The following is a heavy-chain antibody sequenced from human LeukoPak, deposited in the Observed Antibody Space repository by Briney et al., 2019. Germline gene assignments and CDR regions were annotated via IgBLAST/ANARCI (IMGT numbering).Heavy chain of an antibody. CDR3: ARARVWSIDY. CDR2: ISYDDGNT. CDR1: RFTFNSYA. J-gene: IGHJ4*02. D-gene: IGHD3-10*01. Sequence: GGSLRLSCAASRFTFNSYAMSWVRQAPGKGLEWVAVISYDDGNTYYAGSVKGRFTISRDNSKDTLYLQMNSLRAEDTAVYYCARARVWSIDYWGQGTLVTVSS. V-gene: IGHV3-30*04.